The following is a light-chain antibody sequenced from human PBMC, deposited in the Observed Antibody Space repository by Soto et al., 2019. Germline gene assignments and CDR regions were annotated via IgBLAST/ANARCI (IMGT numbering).Light chain of an antibody. V-gene: IGLV2-14*01. J-gene: IGLJ1*01. CDR2: EVT. CDR1: SSDLGIYNY. Sequence: QSVLTQPASVSGSPGQSIAISCAGSSSDLGIYNYVSWYQQHPGKVTKPSIFEVTNRPSGVSNSFSGSKFGKTASLTISGLPAENGADYYCSSYTTSSPRVFGTGTKVPVL. CDR3: SSYTTSSPRV.